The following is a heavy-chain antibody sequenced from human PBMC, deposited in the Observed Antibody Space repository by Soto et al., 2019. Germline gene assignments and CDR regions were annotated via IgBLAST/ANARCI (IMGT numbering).Heavy chain of an antibody. V-gene: IGHV4-59*12. CDR1: GGSITGYY. D-gene: IGHD2-21*01. CDR2: IHYSGST. Sequence: SETLSLTCTVSGGSITGYYWSWIRQPPGKGPEWIGNIHYSGSTNYNPSRKSRVPISVDTSKNQFSLTLPSVTAADFAVYYCARDKIPGLFDYWGQGTLVTVSS. CDR3: ARDKIPGLFDY. J-gene: IGHJ4*02.